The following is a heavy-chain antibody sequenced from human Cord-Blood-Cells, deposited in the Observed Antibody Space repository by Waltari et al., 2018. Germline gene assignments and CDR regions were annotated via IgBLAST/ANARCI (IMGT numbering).Heavy chain of an antibody. CDR1: AFTFSGYA. V-gene: IGHV3-23*01. D-gene: IGHD6-6*01. J-gene: IGHJ4*02. Sequence: EVQLLESGGGLVQPGGSLRLSCAAPAFTFSGYALSWVRQAPGKGLEWVSAISGSGGSTYYADSVKGRFTISRDNSKNTLYLQMNSLRAEDTAIYYCAKDKYSSSPDYWGQGTLVTVSS. CDR2: ISGSGGST. CDR3: AKDKYSSSPDY.